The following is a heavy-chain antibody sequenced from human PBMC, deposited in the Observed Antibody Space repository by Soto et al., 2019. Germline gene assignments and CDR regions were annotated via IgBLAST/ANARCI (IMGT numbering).Heavy chain of an antibody. CDR1: GGTFSSYT. J-gene: IGHJ2*01. V-gene: IGHV1-69*08. CDR2: IIPILGIA. Sequence: QVQLVQSGAEVKKPGSSVKVSCKASGGTFSSYTISWVRQAPGQGLEWMGRIIPILGIANYAQKFQGRVTITADKPTSTAYMELSSLRSEDTAVYYCAREIAAAGMAYWYFDLWGRGTLVTVSS. CDR3: AREIAAAGMAYWYFDL. D-gene: IGHD6-13*01.